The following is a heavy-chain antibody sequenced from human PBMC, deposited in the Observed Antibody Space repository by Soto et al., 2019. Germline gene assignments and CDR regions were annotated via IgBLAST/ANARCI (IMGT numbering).Heavy chain of an antibody. D-gene: IGHD3-16*01. CDR2: ISAYNGNT. Sequence: QVRLVQSGAEVKKPGASVKVSCKASGYTFTSYGISWVRQAPGQGLEWMGWISAYNGNTNYAQKLQGRVTMTRDTSTSTAYMALRSLRSDDTAVYYCSRDAQGVFLHYWGQGTLVTVSS. CDR3: SRDAQGVFLHY. J-gene: IGHJ4*02. CDR1: GYTFTSYG. V-gene: IGHV1-18*01.